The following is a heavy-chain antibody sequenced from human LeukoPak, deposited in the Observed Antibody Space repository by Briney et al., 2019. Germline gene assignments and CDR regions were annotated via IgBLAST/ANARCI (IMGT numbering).Heavy chain of an antibody. D-gene: IGHD3-22*01. V-gene: IGHV3-53*01. CDR1: GFTVSSNY. CDR3: ARGQYLYYDSRDCIGVDV. Sequence: GGSLRLSCAASGFTVSSNYMSWVRQASGKGLEWVSVIYIGGSTYYADSVKGRFTISRDNAKNSLYLQMNSLRAEDTAVYYCARGQYLYYDSRDCIGVDVWGQGTTVTVSS. J-gene: IGHJ6*02. CDR2: IYIGGST.